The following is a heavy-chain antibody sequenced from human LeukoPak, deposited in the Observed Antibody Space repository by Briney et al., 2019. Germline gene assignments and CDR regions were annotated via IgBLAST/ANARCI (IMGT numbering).Heavy chain of an antibody. D-gene: IGHD2-21*02. CDR3: ARENPTAIAADY. Sequence: PSETLSLTCTVSGGSISGYYWGCFRQPAGKGLEWIGRIYSTGSSNYNPSLKSRVTMSVDTSRNQFSLKLSSVTAADTAIYYCARENPTAIAADYWGQGTPVTVSS. V-gene: IGHV4-4*07. CDR1: GGSISGYY. CDR2: IYSTGSS. J-gene: IGHJ4*02.